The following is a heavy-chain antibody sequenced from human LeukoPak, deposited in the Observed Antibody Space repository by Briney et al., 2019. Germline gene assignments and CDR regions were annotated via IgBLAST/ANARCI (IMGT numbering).Heavy chain of an antibody. CDR1: GYTFTSYG. CDR3: ASEYCSGGSCQFDY. J-gene: IGHJ4*02. Sequence: ASVKVSCKASGYTFTSYGISWVRQAPGQGLEWMGWISAYNGNTNYAQKLQGRVTMTTDTSTSTAYMELRSLRSDDTAVYYCASEYCSGGSCQFDYWGQGTLVTVSS. V-gene: IGHV1-18*01. CDR2: ISAYNGNT. D-gene: IGHD2-15*01.